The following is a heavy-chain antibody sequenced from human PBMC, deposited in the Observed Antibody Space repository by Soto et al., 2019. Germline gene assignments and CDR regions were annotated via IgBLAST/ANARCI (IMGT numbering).Heavy chain of an antibody. D-gene: IGHD2-15*01. CDR2: FDPEDGET. Sequence: ASVKVSCKVSGYTLTELSMHWVRQAPGKGLEWMGGFDPEDGETIYAQKFQGRVTMTEDTSTDTAYMELSSLRSEDTAVYYCALRLRGVVALKFDYWGQGTLVTVSS. V-gene: IGHV1-24*01. CDR3: ALRLRGVVALKFDY. J-gene: IGHJ4*02. CDR1: GYTLTELS.